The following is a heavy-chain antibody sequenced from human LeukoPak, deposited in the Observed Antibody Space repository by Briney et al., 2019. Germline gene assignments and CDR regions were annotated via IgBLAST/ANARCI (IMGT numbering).Heavy chain of an antibody. Sequence: GASVKVSCKASGGTFSSYAISWVRQAPGQGLEWMGGIIPIFGTANYAQKFQGRVTITADESTSTAYMELSSLRSEDTAVYYCARDRWSSSSSEGTLDIWGQGTTVTVSS. CDR2: IIPIFGTA. J-gene: IGHJ6*02. CDR3: ARDRWSSSSSEGTLDI. CDR1: GGTFSSYA. D-gene: IGHD6-6*01. V-gene: IGHV1-69*13.